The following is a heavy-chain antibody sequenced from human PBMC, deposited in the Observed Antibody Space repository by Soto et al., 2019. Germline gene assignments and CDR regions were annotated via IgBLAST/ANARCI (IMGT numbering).Heavy chain of an antibody. D-gene: IGHD3-16*02. CDR1: GFTFSSYA. Sequence: GGSLRLSCAASGFTFSSYAMSWVRQAPGKGLEWVSAISGSGGSTYYADSVKGRFTISRDNSKNTLYLQMNSLRAEDTAVYYCAKDQRVDYIWGSYRADAFDIWGQGTMVTVSS. J-gene: IGHJ3*02. CDR2: ISGSGGST. V-gene: IGHV3-23*01. CDR3: AKDQRVDYIWGSYRADAFDI.